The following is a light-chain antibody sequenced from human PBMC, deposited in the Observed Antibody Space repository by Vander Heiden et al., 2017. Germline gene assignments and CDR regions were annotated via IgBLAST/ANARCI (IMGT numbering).Light chain of an antibody. J-gene: IGLJ2*01. Sequence: QSALTQPASLSGSPGQSITISCTGTSSDVGGDSKVSWFQHRPGNAPKLMIFEVSSRPSGVSNRFSGSKTGNTASLTISGLQAEDEADYYCTSYTGRRIVVFGGGTQLTVL. CDR1: SSDVGGDSK. CDR3: TSYTGRRIVV. V-gene: IGLV2-14*01. CDR2: EVS.